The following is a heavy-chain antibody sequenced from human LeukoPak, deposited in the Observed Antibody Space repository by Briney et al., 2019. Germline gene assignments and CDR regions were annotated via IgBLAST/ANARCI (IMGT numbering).Heavy chain of an antibody. Sequence: ASVKVSCKASRNIFTGYFIHWVRQAPGQGLEWMGWINPKNGGTNPAEKFQGRVTMTWDTSLSTAFMELTGLTSDDTAVYFCAREPPYTGHCDITTCDVSRFDLWGQGTLVTVSS. CDR3: AREPPYTGHCDITTCDVSRFDL. D-gene: IGHD2-2*01. V-gene: IGHV1-2*02. J-gene: IGHJ4*02. CDR1: RNIFTGYF. CDR2: INPKNGGT.